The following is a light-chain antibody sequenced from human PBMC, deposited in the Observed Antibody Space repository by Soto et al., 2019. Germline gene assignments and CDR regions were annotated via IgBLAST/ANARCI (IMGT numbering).Light chain of an antibody. CDR2: KAS. Sequence: QVHHSRSTLSASVGDRVTSPCRASQNIYTWLAWYQQKPGIAPKLLIHKASTLESGVPSRFSGSGFGTEFTLTISGLQPEDSATYYCQQYERYSTFGQRAKVDI. CDR3: QQYERYST. J-gene: IGKJ1*01. CDR1: QNIYTW. V-gene: IGKV1-5*03.